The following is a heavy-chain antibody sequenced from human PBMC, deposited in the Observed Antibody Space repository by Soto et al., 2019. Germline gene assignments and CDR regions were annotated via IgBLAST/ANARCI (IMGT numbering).Heavy chain of an antibody. V-gene: IGHV3-11*01. CDR3: ARDLGYYDSSGYFDY. CDR1: GFTFSDYY. CDR2: ISSSDTII. Sequence: GGSLRLSCAASGFTFSDYYMSWIRQAPGKGLEWVSYISSSDTIISYADSVKGRFTISRDNAKNSLYLQMNSLRAEDTAVYYCARDLGYYDSSGYFDYWGKGTLVTVSS. D-gene: IGHD3-22*01. J-gene: IGHJ4*02.